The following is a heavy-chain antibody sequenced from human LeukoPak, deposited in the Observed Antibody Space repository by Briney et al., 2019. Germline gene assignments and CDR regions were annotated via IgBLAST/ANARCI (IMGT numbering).Heavy chain of an antibody. CDR3: ARDPQILEWLLYPYFDY. J-gene: IGHJ4*02. CDR1: GYTFTNYS. CDR2: INPNSGGT. D-gene: IGHD3-3*01. Sequence: ASVKVSCKASGYTFTNYSISWVRQAPGQGLEWMGWINPNSGGTNYAQKFQGRVTMTRDTSISTAYMELSRLRSDDTAVYYCARDPQILEWLLYPYFDYWGQGTLVTVSS. V-gene: IGHV1-2*02.